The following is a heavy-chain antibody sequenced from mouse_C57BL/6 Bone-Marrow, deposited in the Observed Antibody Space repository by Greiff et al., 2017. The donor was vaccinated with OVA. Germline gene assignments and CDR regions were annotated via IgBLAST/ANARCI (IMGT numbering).Heavy chain of an antibody. CDR1: GYTFTSYW. Sequence: QVQLQQPGAELVKPGASVKLSCKASGYTFTSYWMQWVKQRPGQGLEWIGEIDPSDGYTNYTQTFKGQATLTVDPSSSTAYMQLSSLTSEDSSVYYCARGRFLAWFAYWGQGTLVTVSA. CDR3: ARGRFLAWFAY. D-gene: IGHD1-1*01. J-gene: IGHJ3*01. CDR2: IDPSDGYT. V-gene: IGHV1-50*01.